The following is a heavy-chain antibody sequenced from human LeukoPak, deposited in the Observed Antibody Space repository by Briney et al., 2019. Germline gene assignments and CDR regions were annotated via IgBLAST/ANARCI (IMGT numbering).Heavy chain of an antibody. CDR3: ASDTLSGIYDLGAFDI. CDR1: GGSISSYY. CDR2: IYTSGST. Sequence: SETLSLTCTVSGGSISSYYWSWIRQPAGKGLEWIGRIYTSGSTNYNPSLKSRVTMSVDTSKNQFSLKLSSVTAADTAVYYCASDTLSGIYDLGAFDIWGQGTMVTVSS. V-gene: IGHV4-4*07. J-gene: IGHJ3*02. D-gene: IGHD3-22*01.